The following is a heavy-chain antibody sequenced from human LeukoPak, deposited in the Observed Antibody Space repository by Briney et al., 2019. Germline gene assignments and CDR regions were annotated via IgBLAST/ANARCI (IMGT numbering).Heavy chain of an antibody. CDR2: ISGSGGTT. J-gene: IGHJ4*02. V-gene: IGHV3-23*01. CDR1: GFTFRNCA. Sequence: GGSLRLSCAASGFTFRNCAMSWVRQAPGKGLERVAHISGSGGTTSYADSVKGRFTISRDTSTNTLFLQMDSLRADDTAVFYCAKDLDSGYGIQFDCWGQGTLVTVSS. D-gene: IGHD5-12*01. CDR3: AKDLDSGYGIQFDC.